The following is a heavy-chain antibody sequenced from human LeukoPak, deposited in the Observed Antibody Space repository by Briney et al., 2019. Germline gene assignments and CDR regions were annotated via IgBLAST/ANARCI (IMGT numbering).Heavy chain of an antibody. Sequence: ASVKVSCKASGYAFTGYYVHWIRQAPGQGLEWMGWINANRGDTNYAQKFQGRVTMTRDTSISTAYMELSRLRSDDTAVYYCARSFGSRYDSTKLNWFDPWGQGTLVTVSS. CDR3: ARSFGSRYDSTKLNWFDP. V-gene: IGHV1-2*02. CDR1: GYAFTGYY. CDR2: INANRGDT. J-gene: IGHJ5*02. D-gene: IGHD3-22*01.